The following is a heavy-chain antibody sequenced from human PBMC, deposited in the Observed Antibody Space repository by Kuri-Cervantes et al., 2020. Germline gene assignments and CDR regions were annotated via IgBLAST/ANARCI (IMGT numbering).Heavy chain of an antibody. D-gene: IGHD4-17*01. J-gene: IGHJ4*02. Sequence: ETLSLTCAASGFTFSSYWMSWVRQAPGKGLEWVANIKQDGSEKYYVDSVKGRFTISRDNSKNTLYLQMNSLRAEDTAVYYCARGLYGDYVLDYWGQGTLVTVSS. CDR1: GFTFSSYW. CDR3: ARGLYGDYVLDY. V-gene: IGHV3-7*01. CDR2: IKQDGSEK.